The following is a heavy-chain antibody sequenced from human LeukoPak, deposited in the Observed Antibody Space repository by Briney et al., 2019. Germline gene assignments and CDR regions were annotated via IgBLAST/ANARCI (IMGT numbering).Heavy chain of an antibody. CDR3: ARGPGGFWSGSPFAFDI. CDR2: INPNSGGT. CDR1: GYTFTGYY. V-gene: IGHV1-2*02. J-gene: IGHJ3*02. D-gene: IGHD3-3*01. Sequence: ASVKVSCKASGYTFTGYYIHWVRQAPGQGLEWMGWINPNSGGTNYAQKFQGRVTMTRDTSISTAYMELSRLRSDDTAVYYCARGPGGFWSGSPFAFDIWGQGTMVTVSS.